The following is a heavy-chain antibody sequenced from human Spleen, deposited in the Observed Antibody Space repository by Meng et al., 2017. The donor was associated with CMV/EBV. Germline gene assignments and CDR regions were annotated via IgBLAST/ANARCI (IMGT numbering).Heavy chain of an antibody. V-gene: IGHV3-30*02. CDR1: RFSFSSFG. D-gene: IGHD2-21*01. Sequence: GESLKISCAASRFSFSSFGIDWVRQAPGKGLEWVAFIRYDGSKQNYADSVKGRITLSRDNSKNTLYLQMNSLRAEDTAVYYCAKGFLFYCDGWGQGTLVTVSS. J-gene: IGHJ4*02. CDR2: IRYDGSKQ. CDR3: AKGFLFYCDG.